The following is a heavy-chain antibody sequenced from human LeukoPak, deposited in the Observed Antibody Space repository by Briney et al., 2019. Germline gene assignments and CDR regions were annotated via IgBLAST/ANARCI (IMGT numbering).Heavy chain of an antibody. J-gene: IGHJ4*02. CDR2: ISAYNGNT. CDR3: ARAAPFRYCSSTSCLQFDY. V-gene: IGHV1-18*01. Sequence: GASVKVSCKASGYTFTSYGISWVRQAPGQGLEWMGWISAYNGNTNYAQKLQGRVTMTTDTATSTAYIELRSLRSDDTAVYYCARAAPFRYCSSTSCLQFDYWGQGTLVTVSS. D-gene: IGHD2-2*01. CDR1: GYTFTSYG.